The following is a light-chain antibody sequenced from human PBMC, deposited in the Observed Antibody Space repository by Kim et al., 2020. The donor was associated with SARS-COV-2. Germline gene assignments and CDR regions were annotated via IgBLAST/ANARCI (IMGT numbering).Light chain of an antibody. Sequence: SSELTQDPAVSVALGQTVRITCQGDSLRSYYASWYQQKPGQAPVLVIYGKNNRHSGIPDRFSGSSSGNTASLTITGAQAEDEADYYCNSRDSSGNHPSYV. CDR1: SLRSYY. V-gene: IGLV3-19*01. CDR2: GKN. CDR3: NSRDSSGNHPSYV. J-gene: IGLJ1*01.